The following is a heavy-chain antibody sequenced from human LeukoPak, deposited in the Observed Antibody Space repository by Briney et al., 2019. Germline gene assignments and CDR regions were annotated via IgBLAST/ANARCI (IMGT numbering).Heavy chain of an antibody. CDR1: CGSISSHY. V-gene: IGHV4-59*11. CDR2: IYYSGST. CDR3: ARAANYYYYMDV. Sequence: SETLSLTCTVSCGSISSHYWSWIRQPPRRGRDGMGYIYYSGSTNYNPSLKSRVTISVDRSKNQFSLKLNSVTAADTAVYYCARAANYYYYMDVWGKGTTVTVSS. J-gene: IGHJ6*03.